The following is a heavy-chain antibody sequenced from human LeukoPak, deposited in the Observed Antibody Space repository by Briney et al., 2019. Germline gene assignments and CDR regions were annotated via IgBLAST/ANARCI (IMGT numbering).Heavy chain of an antibody. CDR2: VTPDTGGT. CDR3: TRETVVTQGSYYFDY. Sequence: ASVKVSCKASGYTFTGYRLHWVRQAPGQGLEWMGWVTPDTGGTFYAQKFQGRVTMTRDTSISTAYMELSRLRSDDTAVYYCTRETVVTQGSYYFDYWGREPWSPSPQ. CDR1: GYTFTGYR. D-gene: IGHD4-23*01. V-gene: IGHV1-2*02. J-gene: IGHJ4*02.